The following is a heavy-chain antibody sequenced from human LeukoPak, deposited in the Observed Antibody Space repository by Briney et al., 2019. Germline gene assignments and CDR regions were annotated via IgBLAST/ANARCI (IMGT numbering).Heavy chain of an antibody. CDR1: GGSFSGYY. V-gene: IGHV4-34*01. CDR2: INHSGST. J-gene: IGHJ5*02. D-gene: IGHD1-26*01. Sequence: SETLSLTCAVYGGSFSGYYWSWIRQPPGKGLEWIGEINHSGSTNYNPSLKSRVTISVDTSKNQFSLKLSSVTAADTAVYYCARSSPHSGSYYWFNPWGQGTLVTVSS. CDR3: ARSSPHSGSYYWFNP.